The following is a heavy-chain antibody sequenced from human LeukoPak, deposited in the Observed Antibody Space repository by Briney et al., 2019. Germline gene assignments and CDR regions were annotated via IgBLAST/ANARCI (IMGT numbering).Heavy chain of an antibody. D-gene: IGHD6-19*01. CDR2: IIPLLGVR. Sequence: SVKVSCKASGGTFSDHAVSWVRQAPGQGLEWMGRIIPLLGVRSYAQKFQDRVTVSADKSTSTAYMELSSLRSEDSALYYCATIAVGGVDPFDSWGQGTLVTVSS. J-gene: IGHJ4*02. V-gene: IGHV1-69*04. CDR3: ATIAVGGVDPFDS. CDR1: GGTFSDHA.